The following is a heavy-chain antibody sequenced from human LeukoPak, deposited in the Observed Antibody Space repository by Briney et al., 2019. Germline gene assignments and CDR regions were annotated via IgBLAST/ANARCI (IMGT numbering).Heavy chain of an antibody. CDR1: GYTFSGYY. Sequence: ASVTVSCKASGYTFSGYYMHWVRQAPGQGLEWVGWINPNSGGTNYAQKFQGRVTMTRDTSISTAYMELSRLLSGDTAVYYCARGTSDARYYFDYWGQGILVTVSS. J-gene: IGHJ4*02. D-gene: IGHD1-1*01. CDR2: INPNSGGT. CDR3: ARGTSDARYYFDY. V-gene: IGHV1-2*02.